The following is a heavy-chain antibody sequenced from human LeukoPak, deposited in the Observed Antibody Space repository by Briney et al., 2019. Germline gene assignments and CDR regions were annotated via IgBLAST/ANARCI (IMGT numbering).Heavy chain of an antibody. CDR1: GFTFSNYW. J-gene: IGHJ6*02. Sequence: QTGGSLRLSCVASGFTFSNYWMSWVRQAPGKGLEWLANMKEDGSARYYVDSMKGRFTISRDNAKNSLYLQMNSLRAEDTAVYYCAREQGWSDSYYGMDVWGQGTTVTVSS. V-gene: IGHV3-7*01. CDR2: MKEDGSAR. CDR3: AREQGWSDSYYGMDV.